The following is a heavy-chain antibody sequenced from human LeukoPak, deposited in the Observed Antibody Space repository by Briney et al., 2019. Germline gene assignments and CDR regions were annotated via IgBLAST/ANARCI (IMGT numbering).Heavy chain of an antibody. CDR2: INDSGSTR. Sequence: GGSLRLSCGASGFSFSNYAMSWVRQAPGKGLEWVSGINDSGSTRFYVDSVKGRFTSSRDNPKNTLYLQMNGLRVEDTAVYYCAKDGRGYYYDSSGSDYWGQGTLVTVSS. D-gene: IGHD3-22*01. V-gene: IGHV3-23*01. CDR1: GFSFSNYA. J-gene: IGHJ4*02. CDR3: AKDGRGYYYDSSGSDY.